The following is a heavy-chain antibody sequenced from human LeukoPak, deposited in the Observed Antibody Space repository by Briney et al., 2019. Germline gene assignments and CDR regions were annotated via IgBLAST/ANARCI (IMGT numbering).Heavy chain of an antibody. Sequence: GGSLRLSCAASGFTFSSYCMNWVRQAPGKGLEWVSSISSSSSYIYYADSVKGRFTISRDNAKNSLYLQMNSLRAEDTAVYYCARAGGRFGELLYDYWGQGTLVTVSS. CDR2: ISSSSSYI. CDR3: ARAGGRFGELLYDY. V-gene: IGHV3-21*01. J-gene: IGHJ4*02. D-gene: IGHD3-10*01. CDR1: GFTFSSYC.